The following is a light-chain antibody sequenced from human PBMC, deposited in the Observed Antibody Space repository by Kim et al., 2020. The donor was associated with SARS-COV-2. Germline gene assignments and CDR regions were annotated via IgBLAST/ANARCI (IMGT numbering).Light chain of an antibody. CDR1: SGSIASNY. V-gene: IGLV6-57*03. J-gene: IGLJ2*01. CDR3: QSYDSSIVV. CDR2: EDN. Sequence: GKTVTISYTRSSGSIASNYVQWYQQRPGSAPTIVIYEDNQRPSGVPDRFSGSIDSSSNSASLTISGLKTEDEADYFCQSYDSSIVVFGGGTQLTVL.